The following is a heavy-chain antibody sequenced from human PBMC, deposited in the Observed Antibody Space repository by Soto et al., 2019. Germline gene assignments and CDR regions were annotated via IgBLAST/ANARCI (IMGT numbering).Heavy chain of an antibody. CDR3: ARAGSTWRYFFDY. Sequence: QEQLQEPGPGLVKPSETLSLTCTVSGGSISSYYWTWIRQPPGKGLEWVGYVYYSGTTYYNPSLQSRVTISVDTSKNQFSLKVKSVTAADTAIYYCARAGSTWRYFFDYWGQGSLVTVSS. CDR1: GGSISSYY. V-gene: IGHV4-59*01. J-gene: IGHJ4*02. CDR2: VYYSGTT. D-gene: IGHD6-13*01.